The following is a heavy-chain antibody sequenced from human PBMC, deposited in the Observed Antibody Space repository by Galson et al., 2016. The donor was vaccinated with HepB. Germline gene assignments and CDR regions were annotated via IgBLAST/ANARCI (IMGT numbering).Heavy chain of an antibody. CDR2: ISYDGNKK. J-gene: IGHJ5*02. CDR1: GFMFRSYG. D-gene: IGHD4-11*01. V-gene: IGHV3-30*18. CDR3: AKERDYPHNWRDP. Sequence: SLRLSCAASGFMFRSYGMHWVRQAPGKGLEWVAVISYDGNKKYYGDSVKGRFTISRDNSNSTLFLEMDNLRAEDTAVYYCAKERDYPHNWRDPWGQGTLVTVSS.